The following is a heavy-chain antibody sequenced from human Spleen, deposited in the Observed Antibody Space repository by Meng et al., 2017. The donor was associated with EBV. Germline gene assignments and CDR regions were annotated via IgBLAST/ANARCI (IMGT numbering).Heavy chain of an antibody. Sequence: LSLTCAVSVGSINSGCYYWSWIRQPPGKGLEWIWNIYHSGSTYYNPSLKSRVTISVDTSKNQFSLKLSSVTAADTAVYYCARDPNGDYAFDSWGQGTLVTVSS. D-gene: IGHD4-17*01. V-gene: IGHV4-30-4*01. CDR2: IYHSGST. CDR1: VGSINSGCYY. J-gene: IGHJ4*02. CDR3: ARDPNGDYAFDS.